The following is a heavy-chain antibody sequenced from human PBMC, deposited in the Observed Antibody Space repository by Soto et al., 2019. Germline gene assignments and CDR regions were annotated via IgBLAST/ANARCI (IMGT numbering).Heavy chain of an antibody. Sequence: GGSLRLSCAASGFTFSSYAMKWVRQAPGKGLEWVSLISDSGTLTYYADSVKGRFTISRDNSKNTLYLQMYSLRAEDTAVYYCARMTTVTTFDYWGQGTLVTVSS. CDR2: ISDSGTLT. CDR1: GFTFSSYA. V-gene: IGHV3-23*01. D-gene: IGHD4-17*01. CDR3: ARMTTVTTFDY. J-gene: IGHJ4*02.